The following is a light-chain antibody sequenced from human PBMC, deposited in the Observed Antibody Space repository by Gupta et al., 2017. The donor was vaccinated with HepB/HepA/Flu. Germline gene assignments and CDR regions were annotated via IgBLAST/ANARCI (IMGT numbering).Light chain of an antibody. Sequence: SEAGTQPPQVSVSPGETASSCCSGDTVPKKYVSWYQQKAGQAPVLAIYEDIKRPSGFPERFSGSSAGTVATLTINGAQLEDEADYYCYSTDSTGHPLFGGGTKLTVL. V-gene: IGLV3-10*01. J-gene: IGLJ2*01. CDR1: TVPKKY. CDR3: YSTDSTGHPL. CDR2: EDI.